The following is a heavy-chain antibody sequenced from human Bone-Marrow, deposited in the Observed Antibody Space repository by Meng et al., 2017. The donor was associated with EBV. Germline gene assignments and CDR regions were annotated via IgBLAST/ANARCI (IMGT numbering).Heavy chain of an antibody. D-gene: IGHD2-21*02. CDR1: GYMFTDYY. CDR3: ARSIFSNDFFN. CDR2: INPSSGGT. J-gene: IGHJ4*02. Sequence: QGELVQLGAEVKKPGASVKVPCKASGYMFTDYYMHWVRQAPGQGLAWMGRINPSSGGTDYAQKFQGRVTMTRDTSISTAYMELTSLRSDDTAIYYCARSIFSNDFFNWGQGTLVTVSS. V-gene: IGHV1-2*06.